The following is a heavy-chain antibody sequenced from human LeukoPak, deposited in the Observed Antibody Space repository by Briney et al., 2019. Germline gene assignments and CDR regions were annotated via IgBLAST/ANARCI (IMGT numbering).Heavy chain of an antibody. CDR2: INHSGST. V-gene: IGHV4-34*01. D-gene: IGHD4-4*01. CDR3: ARHNGVTVTASSYTYPMDV. J-gene: IGHJ6*02. Sequence: SETLSLTCAVYGGSFSGYYWSWIRQPPGKGLEWIGEINHSGSTNYNPSLKSRVTISVDTSKNQFSLRLNSLTAADTAVYYCARHNGVTVTASSYTYPMDVWGQGTTVSVSS. CDR1: GGSFSGYY.